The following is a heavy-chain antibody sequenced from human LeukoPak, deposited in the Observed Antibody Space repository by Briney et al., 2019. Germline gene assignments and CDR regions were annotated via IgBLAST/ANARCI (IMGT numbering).Heavy chain of an antibody. D-gene: IGHD3-3*01. CDR2: ITGSGGGS. Sequence: GGSLRLSCIASGFIFSNYAMSWVRQAPGKGLEWVSIITGSGGGSYYADSVKGRFTLSRDNSKNILYLQMHSLRAEDTAVYFCAKKSLWSGPFDYWGQGTLVTVFS. CDR1: GFIFSNYA. J-gene: IGHJ4*02. CDR3: AKKSLWSGPFDY. V-gene: IGHV3-23*01.